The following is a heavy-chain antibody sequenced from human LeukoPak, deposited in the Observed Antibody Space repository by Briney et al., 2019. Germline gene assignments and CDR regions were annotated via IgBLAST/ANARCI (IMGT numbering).Heavy chain of an antibody. CDR3: ARDLMGIAYRGAFYY. Sequence: PGGSLRLSCEASGFTFSTYNMNWVRQAPGKRLEWVSSITSSSSYVFYADSVEGRFTISRDNAKNSLYLQMNSLRAEDTAVYYCARDLMGIAYRGAFYYWGQGTLVTVSS. V-gene: IGHV3-21*04. CDR1: GFTFSTYN. CDR2: ITSSSSYV. J-gene: IGHJ4*02. D-gene: IGHD6-13*01.